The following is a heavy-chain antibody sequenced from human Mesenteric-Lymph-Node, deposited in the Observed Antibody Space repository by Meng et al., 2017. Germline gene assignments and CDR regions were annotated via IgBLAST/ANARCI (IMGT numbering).Heavy chain of an antibody. CDR1: GFTFSSYA. Sequence: GGSLRLSCAASGFTFSSYAMSWVRQAPGRGLEYVSGISSNGDGTYYANSVRGRFTISRDNSRNTLYLQMGSLRTEDMAVYYCARADTGTYGDWGQGTLVTVSS. CDR2: ISSNGDGT. J-gene: IGHJ4*02. CDR3: ARADTGTYGD. D-gene: IGHD1-26*01. V-gene: IGHV3-64*01.